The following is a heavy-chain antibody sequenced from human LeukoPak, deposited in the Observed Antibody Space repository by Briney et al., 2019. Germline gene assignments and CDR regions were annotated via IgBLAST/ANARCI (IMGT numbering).Heavy chain of an antibody. J-gene: IGHJ5*02. CDR1: GYTFTGYY. Sequence: ASVKASCKASGYTFTGYYMHWVRQAPGQGLEWRGWINPNSGGTNYAQKFQGRVTMTRDTSISTAYMELSRLRSDDTAVYYCARSARTTKNWFDPWGQGTLVTVPS. CDR2: INPNSGGT. D-gene: IGHD1-1*01. V-gene: IGHV1-2*02. CDR3: ARSARTTKNWFDP.